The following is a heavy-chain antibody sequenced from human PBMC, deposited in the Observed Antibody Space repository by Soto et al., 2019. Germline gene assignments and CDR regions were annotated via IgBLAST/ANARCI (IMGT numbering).Heavy chain of an antibody. V-gene: IGHV3-48*03. CDR1: GFTFSFYD. Sequence: EEQLVESGGGLVQPGGSLRLSCAASGFTFSFYDMNWVRQAPGKGLEWLSYISSSGSTIHYTDSVKGRFIISRDNAKNSLYLQMNSLRADDTAVYYCARGVRPDALAIRGQGTMVTVSS. CDR2: ISSSGSTI. J-gene: IGHJ3*02. CDR3: ARGVRPDALAI.